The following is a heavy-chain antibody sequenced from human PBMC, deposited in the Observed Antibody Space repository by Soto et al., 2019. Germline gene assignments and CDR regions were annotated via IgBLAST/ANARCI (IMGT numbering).Heavy chain of an antibody. V-gene: IGHV1-69*01. CDR2: IIPIFGTA. D-gene: IGHD5-18*01. CDR3: ARYQGIQRPYYYYYGMDV. CDR1: GGTFSSYA. Sequence: QVQLVQSGAEVKKPGSSVKVSCKASGGTFSSYAISWVRQASGQGLEWMGGIIPIFGTANYAQKFQGRVTITADESTSTAYMELSSLRSEDTAVYYCARYQGIQRPYYYYYGMDVWGQGTTVTVSS. J-gene: IGHJ6*02.